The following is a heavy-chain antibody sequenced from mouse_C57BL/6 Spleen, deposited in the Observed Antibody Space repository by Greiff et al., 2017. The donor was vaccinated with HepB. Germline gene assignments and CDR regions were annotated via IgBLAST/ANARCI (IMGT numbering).Heavy chain of an antibody. CDR2: INPSNGGT. D-gene: IGHD2-4*01. CDR1: GYTFTSYW. CDR3: AREGYDYVGYWYFDV. Sequence: QVQLQQPGTELVKPGASVKLSCKASGYTFTSYWMHWVKQRPGQGLEWIGNINPSNGGTNYNEKFKSKATLTVDKSSSTAYMQLSSLTSEDSAVYYCAREGYDYVGYWYFDVWGTGTTVTVSS. J-gene: IGHJ1*03. V-gene: IGHV1-53*01.